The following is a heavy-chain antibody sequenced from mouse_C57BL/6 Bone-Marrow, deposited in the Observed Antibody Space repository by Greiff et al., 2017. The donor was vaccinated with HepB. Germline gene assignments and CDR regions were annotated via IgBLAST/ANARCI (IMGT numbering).Heavy chain of an antibody. CDR3: ARGPPNWGFAY. CDR2: ILPGSGST. CDR1: GYTFTGYW. J-gene: IGHJ3*01. Sequence: QVQLKQSGAELMKPGASVKLSCKATGYTFTGYWIEWVKQRPGHGLEWIGEILPGSGSTNYTEKFKGKATFTADTSSNTAYMQLSSLTTEDSAIYYCARGPPNWGFAYWGQGTLVTVSA. D-gene: IGHD4-1*01. V-gene: IGHV1-9*01.